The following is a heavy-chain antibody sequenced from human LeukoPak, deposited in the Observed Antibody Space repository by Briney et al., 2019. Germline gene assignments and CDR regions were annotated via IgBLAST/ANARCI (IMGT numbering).Heavy chain of an antibody. Sequence: PGGSLRLSCAASGFTFSSYEMNWVRQAPGKGLEWVSYISSSGSTIYYADSVKGRFTISRDNAKNSLYLQMNSLRAEDTAVYYCARDLTAIAAAGTDALDIWGQGTMVTVSS. CDR2: ISSSGSTI. CDR3: ARDLTAIAAAGTDALDI. J-gene: IGHJ3*02. D-gene: IGHD6-13*01. CDR1: GFTFSSYE. V-gene: IGHV3-48*03.